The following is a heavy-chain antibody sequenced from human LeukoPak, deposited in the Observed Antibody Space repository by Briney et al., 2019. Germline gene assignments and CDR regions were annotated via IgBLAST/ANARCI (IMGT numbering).Heavy chain of an antibody. J-gene: IGHJ5*02. Sequence: SVKVSCKASGGTFSSYAISWVRQAPGQGLEWMGGIIPILCTANYAQKFQGRVTITTDESTSTAYMELSSLRSEDTAVYYCAKVYSTYFPNWFDPWGQGTLVTVSS. CDR2: IIPILCTA. CDR3: AKVYSTYFPNWFDP. V-gene: IGHV1-69*05. D-gene: IGHD4-11*01. CDR1: GGTFSSYA.